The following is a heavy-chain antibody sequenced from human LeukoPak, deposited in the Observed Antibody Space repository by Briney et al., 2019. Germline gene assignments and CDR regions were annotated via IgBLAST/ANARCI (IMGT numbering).Heavy chain of an antibody. Sequence: GGSLRLSCAASGFTFSSYWMHWVRQAPGKGLVWVSRINSDGSSTSYADSVKGRFTISRDNAKNTLYLQMNSLRAEDTAVYYCARSPPFAVRGVMSWFDPWGQGTLVTVSS. CDR1: GFTFSSYW. D-gene: IGHD3-10*01. J-gene: IGHJ5*02. V-gene: IGHV3-74*01. CDR2: INSDGSST. CDR3: ARSPPFAVRGVMSWFDP.